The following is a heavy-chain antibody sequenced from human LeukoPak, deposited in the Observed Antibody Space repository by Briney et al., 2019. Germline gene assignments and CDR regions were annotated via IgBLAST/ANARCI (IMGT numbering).Heavy chain of an antibody. V-gene: IGHV4-59*08. CDR1: GGSISSYY. CDR2: IYYSGST. Sequence: PSETLSLTCTVSGGSISSYYWSWIRQPPGKGLEWIGYIYYSGSTDYNPSLRSRVTISVDTSKNQLSLKLSSVTAADTAVYYCARRYDSTLYYYYYMDVWGKGTTVTVSS. J-gene: IGHJ6*03. CDR3: ARRYDSTLYYYYYMDV. D-gene: IGHD3-22*01.